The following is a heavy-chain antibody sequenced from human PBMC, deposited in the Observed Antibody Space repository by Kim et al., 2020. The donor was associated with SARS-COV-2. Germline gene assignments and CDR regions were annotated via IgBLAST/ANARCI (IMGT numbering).Heavy chain of an antibody. J-gene: IGHJ4*02. Sequence: RFTISRDNSKNTLYLQMNSLRAEDTAVYYCAKDRSPYYYGSGSYLSYFDYWGQGTLVTVSS. D-gene: IGHD3-10*01. CDR3: AKDRSPYYYGSGSYLSYFDY. V-gene: IGHV3-23*01.